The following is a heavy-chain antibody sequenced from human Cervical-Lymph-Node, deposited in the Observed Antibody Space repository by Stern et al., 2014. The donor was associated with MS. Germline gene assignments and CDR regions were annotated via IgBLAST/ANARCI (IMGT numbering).Heavy chain of an antibody. J-gene: IGHJ4*02. Sequence: VQLVESGGGVVQPGRSLRISCAASGFSFSRYAMHWVRQAPGKGLEWVALIGYDGSNPYYADSVTGRFTISRDNFKNTLYLQMNSLRAEDTAVYYCASAYSSSHYYFDYWGQGTLVTVSS. V-gene: IGHV3-33*01. D-gene: IGHD6-13*01. CDR2: IGYDGSNP. CDR1: GFSFSRYA. CDR3: ASAYSSSHYYFDY.